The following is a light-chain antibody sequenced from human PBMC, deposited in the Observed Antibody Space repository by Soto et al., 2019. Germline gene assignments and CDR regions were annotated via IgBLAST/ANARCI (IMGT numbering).Light chain of an antibody. J-gene: IGKJ2*03. V-gene: IGKV3-20*01. Sequence: EIVLTQSPGTLSLSPGERATLSCRASQSVSSSNLAWYQHKPGQPPRLVMYGASSRATGIPDRFSGSGSGTDFTLTISRLEPEDFAIYYCQRYGSSPVSFGQGTKLEIK. CDR3: QRYGSSPVS. CDR1: QSVSSSN. CDR2: GAS.